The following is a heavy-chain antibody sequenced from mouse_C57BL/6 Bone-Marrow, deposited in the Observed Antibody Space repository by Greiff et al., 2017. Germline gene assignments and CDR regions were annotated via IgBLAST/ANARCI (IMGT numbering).Heavy chain of an antibody. CDR1: GFTFSSYG. CDR3: ARRCLWLYCYAFDY. Sequence: EVQLVESGGDLVKPGGSLKLSCAASGFTFSSYGMSWVRQTPDKRLEWVATISSGGSYTYYPDSVKGRFNITRDNAKNTLYLQMSSLTSEDTAMYYCARRCLWLYCYAFDYWGQGTSVTVSA. CDR2: ISSGGSYT. J-gene: IGHJ4*01. V-gene: IGHV5-6*01. D-gene: IGHD2-2*01.